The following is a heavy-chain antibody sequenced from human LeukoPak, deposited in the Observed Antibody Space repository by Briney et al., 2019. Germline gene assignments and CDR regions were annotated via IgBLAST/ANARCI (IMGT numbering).Heavy chain of an antibody. CDR2: ISAYNGNT. Sequence: ASVKVSCKASGYTFTDYYMHWVRQAPGQGLEWMGWISAYNGNTNYAQKLQGRVTMTTDTSTSTAYMELRSLRSDDTAVYYCARDTPYYDILTGYYNPDYWGQGTLVTVSS. CDR1: GYTFTDYY. D-gene: IGHD3-9*01. CDR3: ARDTPYYDILTGYYNPDY. V-gene: IGHV1-18*04. J-gene: IGHJ4*02.